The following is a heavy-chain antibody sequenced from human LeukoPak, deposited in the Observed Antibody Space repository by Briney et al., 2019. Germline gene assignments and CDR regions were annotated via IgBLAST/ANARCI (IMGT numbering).Heavy chain of an antibody. CDR2: IVVGSGNT. V-gene: IGHV1-58*02. CDR3: AADRYYYDSSGYYRAFDI. D-gene: IGHD3-22*01. CDR1: GYTFTSSA. Sequence: ASVKVSCKASGYTFTSSAMQWVRQARGQRLEWIGWIVVGSGNTNYAQKFQERVTITRDMSTSTAYMELSSLRSEDTAVYYCAADRYYYDSSGYYRAFDIWGQGTMVTVSS. J-gene: IGHJ3*02.